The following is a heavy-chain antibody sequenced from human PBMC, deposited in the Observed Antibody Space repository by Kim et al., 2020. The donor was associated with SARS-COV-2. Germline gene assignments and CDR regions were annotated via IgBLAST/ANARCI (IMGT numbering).Heavy chain of an antibody. V-gene: IGHV1-69*13. Sequence: SVKVSCKASGGTFSSYAISWVRQAPGQGLEWMGGIIPIFGTANYAQKFQGRVTITADESTSTAYMELSSLRSEDTAVYYCARGEGIAVAGTGMVRYYFDYWGQGTLVTVSS. CDR2: IIPIFGTA. CDR3: ARGEGIAVAGTGMVRYYFDY. D-gene: IGHD6-19*01. J-gene: IGHJ4*02. CDR1: GGTFSSYA.